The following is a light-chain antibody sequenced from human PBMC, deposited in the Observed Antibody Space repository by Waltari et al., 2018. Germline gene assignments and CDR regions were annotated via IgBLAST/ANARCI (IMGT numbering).Light chain of an antibody. CDR1: ENVKRH. CDR3: QQRNDWPPWT. Sequence: EVVLTQSPATLSLSPGERATLSCRASENVKRHFAWYQQKPGQAPRLLLYDTSNRATGVPARFSGSGSGTDFTLTINSLEPEDFAIYYCQQRNDWPPWTFGQGTKVETK. CDR2: DTS. V-gene: IGKV3-11*01. J-gene: IGKJ1*01.